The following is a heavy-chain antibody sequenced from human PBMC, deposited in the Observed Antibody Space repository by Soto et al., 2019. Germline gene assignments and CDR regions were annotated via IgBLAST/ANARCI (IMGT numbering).Heavy chain of an antibody. V-gene: IGHV1-58*01. CDR2: LVVSSGNT. Sequence: PVKVSCMASGFTSTSSSLQCVPQARGQLLEWLGWLVVSSGNTNYAQKCQRRVTITRDMSTSTAYMERSSLRSEDTAVYYCAARGLMATNPDYYFDYWGQGTLVTVSS. CDR1: GFTSTSSS. D-gene: IGHD1-26*01. CDR3: AARGLMATNPDYYFDY. J-gene: IGHJ4*02.